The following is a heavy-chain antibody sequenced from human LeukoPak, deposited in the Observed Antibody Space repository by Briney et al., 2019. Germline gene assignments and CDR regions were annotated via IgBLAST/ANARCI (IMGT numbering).Heavy chain of an antibody. V-gene: IGHV4-4*07. Sequence: PSETLSLTCTVSGGSISSYYWSWIRQPAGKGLEWIGRIYTSGSTNYNPSLKSRVTMSVDTSKNQISLKVNSVTAADTAVYYCARESYSSSYLFDFWGQGTLVTVSS. CDR1: GGSISSYY. CDR2: IYTSGST. CDR3: ARESYSSSYLFDF. J-gene: IGHJ4*02. D-gene: IGHD6-6*01.